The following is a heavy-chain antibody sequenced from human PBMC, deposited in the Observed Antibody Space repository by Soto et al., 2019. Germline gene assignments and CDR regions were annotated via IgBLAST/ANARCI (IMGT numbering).Heavy chain of an antibody. CDR3: ARASSSSSAADY. J-gene: IGHJ4*02. CDR2: IYDSESA. CDR1: GESISSGGYY. V-gene: IGHV4-31*03. D-gene: IGHD6-6*01. Sequence: QVQLQESGPGLVKPSQTLSLTCNVSGESISSGGYYWSWIRHHPGKGLEWIGYIYDSESAYYNPSHKSRVTISMDTSKNHFAMRLSSVTGADTAVYYCARASSSSSAADYWGQGTLVTVSS.